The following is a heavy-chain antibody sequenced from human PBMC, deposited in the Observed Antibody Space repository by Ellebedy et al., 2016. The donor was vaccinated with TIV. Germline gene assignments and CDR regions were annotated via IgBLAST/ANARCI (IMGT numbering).Heavy chain of an antibody. CDR1: GFTFSGYA. V-gene: IGHV3-23*01. CDR2: ISHTGSRT. CDR3: AKGRGGGSDSSAPRYYFDS. D-gene: IGHD3-22*01. J-gene: IGHJ4*02. Sequence: GESLKISCVASGFTFSGYAMSWVRQAPGKGLEWVSTISHTGSRTYYADSVEGRFTISRDTSKKTLYLQMNSLRAEDTAVYYCAKGRGGGSDSSAPRYYFDSWGLGTLVTVSS.